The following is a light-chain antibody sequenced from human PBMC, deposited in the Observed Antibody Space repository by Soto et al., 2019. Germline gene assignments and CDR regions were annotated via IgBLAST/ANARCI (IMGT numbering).Light chain of an antibody. CDR3: QQRSNWPLT. V-gene: IGKV3-11*01. Sequence: EIVLTQSPATLSLSPGERATLSCRASQSVSSYLAWYQQKPGQAPRLLIYDASNRATGIPARFSGSGSGTDFTLPISSLEPEDFAVSYCQQRSNWPLTFGGGTKVEIK. J-gene: IGKJ4*01. CDR1: QSVSSY. CDR2: DAS.